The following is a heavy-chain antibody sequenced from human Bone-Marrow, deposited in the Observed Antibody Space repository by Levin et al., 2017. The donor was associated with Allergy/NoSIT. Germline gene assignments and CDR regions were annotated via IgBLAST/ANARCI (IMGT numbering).Heavy chain of an antibody. D-gene: IGHD5-12*01. CDR3: TRKYLDSGCDSD. J-gene: IGHJ4*02. Sequence: PGESLKISCAASGFSVSSSYMSWVRQAPGKGLDWVSLTYSSGTTYSTDSVKGRFAVSRDSSKNTLYLQLNSLRAEDTATYYCTRKYLDSGCDSDWGQGTVVTVSS. V-gene: IGHV3-53*01. CDR1: GFSVSSSY. CDR2: TYSSGTT.